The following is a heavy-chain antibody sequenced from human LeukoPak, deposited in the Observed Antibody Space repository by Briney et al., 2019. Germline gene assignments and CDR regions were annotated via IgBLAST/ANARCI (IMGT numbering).Heavy chain of an antibody. CDR2: IYYSGST. CDR3: ARDLTYYDFWSGYYTGMGLYDY. J-gene: IGHJ4*02. CDR1: GGSITTGSYY. V-gene: IGHV4-30-4*08. Sequence: SETLSLTCTVSGGSITTGSYYWSWIRQPPGKGLEWIGYIYYSGSTYYNPSLKSRVTISVDTSKNQFSLKLSSVTAADTAVYYCARDLTYYDFWSGYYTGMGLYDYWGQGTLVTVSS. D-gene: IGHD3-3*01.